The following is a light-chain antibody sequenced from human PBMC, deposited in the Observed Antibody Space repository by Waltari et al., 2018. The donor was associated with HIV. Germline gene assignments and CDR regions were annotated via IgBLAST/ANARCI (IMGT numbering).Light chain of an antibody. CDR3: QQYNNWPPGWELT. V-gene: IGKV3-15*01. CDR2: GAS. CDR1: QSVSSN. Sequence: EIVMTQSPATLSVSPGERATLSCRASQSVSSNLAWYQQKPGQAPRILIYGASTRATGIPARFSGSGSGTEFTLTISSLQSEDFAVYYCQQYNNWPPGWELTFGGGTKVEIK. J-gene: IGKJ4*01.